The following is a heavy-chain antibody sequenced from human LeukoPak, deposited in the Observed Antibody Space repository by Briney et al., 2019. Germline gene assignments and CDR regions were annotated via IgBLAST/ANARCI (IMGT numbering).Heavy chain of an antibody. CDR1: GFTFSSYG. Sequence: GGSLRLSCAASGFTFSSYGMHWVRQAPGKGLEWVAVISYDGSNKNYVDSVKGRFTISRDNSKNTLYLQMNSLRAEDTAVYYCAMPVPPTLFPTRLEWLGNAFDIWGQGTMVTVSS. D-gene: IGHD3-3*01. V-gene: IGHV3-30*03. CDR3: AMPVPPTLFPTRLEWLGNAFDI. CDR2: ISYDGSNK. J-gene: IGHJ3*02.